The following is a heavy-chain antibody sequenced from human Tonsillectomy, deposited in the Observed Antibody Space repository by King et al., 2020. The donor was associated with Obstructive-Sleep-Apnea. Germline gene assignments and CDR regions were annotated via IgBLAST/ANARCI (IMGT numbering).Heavy chain of an antibody. CDR3: ASDGKSSISSPLGY. V-gene: IGHV3-30*04. D-gene: IGHD6-6*01. CDR2: ISYHGTYE. J-gene: IGHJ4*02. CDR1: GFTFNTSA. Sequence: VQLVESGGGVVQPGRSLRLSCVASGFTFNTSAMHWVRRTPGNGLEWVAVISYHGTYEYYADSVKGRFTISRDNFKNTLYLQLNSLRGDDTAVYHCASDGKSSISSPLGYWGQGTLVTFSS.